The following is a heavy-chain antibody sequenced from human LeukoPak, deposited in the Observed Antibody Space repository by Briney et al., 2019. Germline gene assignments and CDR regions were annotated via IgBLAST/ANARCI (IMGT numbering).Heavy chain of an antibody. D-gene: IGHD6-13*01. CDR3: AAGGRSWYRLDY. CDR1: GFTFTSSA. V-gene: IGHV1-58*02. J-gene: IGHJ4*02. Sequence: GASVKVSCKASGFTFTSSAMQWVRQARGQRLEWIGWIVVGSGNTNYAQKFQERVTITRDMSTSTAYMELSSLRSEDTAVYYCAAGGRSWYRLDYWGQGTLVTVSS. CDR2: IVVGSGNT.